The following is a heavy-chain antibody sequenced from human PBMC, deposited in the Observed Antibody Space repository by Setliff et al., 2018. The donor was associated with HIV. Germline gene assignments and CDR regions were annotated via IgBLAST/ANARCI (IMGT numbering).Heavy chain of an antibody. CDR3: ARDQRLPGVQPPYWYFDL. V-gene: IGHV4-34*01. CDR2: ISHSGNT. J-gene: IGHJ2*01. CDR1: GESFSNYH. Sequence: PSETLSLTCAVFGESFSNYHWNRFRQPPGGGLEWIGEISHSGNTDYNSSLKSRVTISVDTSKKQFSLEMRSLTAADTAIYYCARDQRLPGVQPPYWYFDLWGRGTLVTSPQ. D-gene: IGHD2-2*01.